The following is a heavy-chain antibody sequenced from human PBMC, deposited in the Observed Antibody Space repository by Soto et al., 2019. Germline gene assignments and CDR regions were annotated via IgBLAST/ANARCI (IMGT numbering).Heavy chain of an antibody. D-gene: IGHD2-2*01. CDR2: ISAYNGNT. CDR3: ARGGYCISTSCYEVWFDP. V-gene: IGHV1-18*01. J-gene: IGHJ5*02. Sequence: QGLEWMGWISAYNGNTNYAQKLQGRVTMTTDTSTSTAYMELRSLRSDDTAVYYCARGGYCISTSCYEVWFDPWGQGTLVTVSS.